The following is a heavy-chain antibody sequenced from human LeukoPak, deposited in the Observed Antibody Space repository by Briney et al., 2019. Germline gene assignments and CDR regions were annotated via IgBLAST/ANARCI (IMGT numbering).Heavy chain of an antibody. Sequence: PSETLSLTCTVSGGSISSSSYYWGWIRQPPGKGLEWIGSIYYSGSTYYNPSLKSRVTISVDTSKNQFSLKLSSVTAADTAVYHCARGPYIFVTSDAFDIWGQGTMVTVSS. CDR3: ARGPYIFVTSDAFDI. J-gene: IGHJ3*02. V-gene: IGHV4-39*01. D-gene: IGHD3-9*01. CDR1: GGSISSSSYY. CDR2: IYYSGST.